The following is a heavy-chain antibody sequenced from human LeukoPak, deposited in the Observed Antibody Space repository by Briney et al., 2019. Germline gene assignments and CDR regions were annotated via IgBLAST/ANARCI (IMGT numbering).Heavy chain of an antibody. V-gene: IGHV4-38-2*02. J-gene: IGHJ3*02. CDR3: ARDRDAFDI. CDR2: INYSGRT. CDR1: GYSIRSGYQ. Sequence: SETLSLTCTVSGYSIRSGYQWGWIRQPPGKGLEWIGSINYSGRTYDNPSLKSRVTMSIDTSKNQFSLKLSSVTAADTAVYYCARDRDAFDIWGQGTMVTVSS.